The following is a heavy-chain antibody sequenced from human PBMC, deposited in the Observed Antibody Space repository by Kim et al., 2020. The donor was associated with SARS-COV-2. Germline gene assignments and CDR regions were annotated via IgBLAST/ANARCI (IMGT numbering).Heavy chain of an antibody. CDR1: GGSISSYY. J-gene: IGHJ5*02. CDR2: IYYSGST. D-gene: IGHD6-19*01. CDR3: ARHVLHSSGWFPRFDP. Sequence: SETLSLTCTVSGGSISSYYWSWIRQPPGKGLEWIGYIYYSGSTNYNPSLKSRVTISVDTSKNQFSLKLSSVTAADTAVYYCARHVLHSSGWFPRFDPWGQGTLVTVSS. V-gene: IGHV4-59*08.